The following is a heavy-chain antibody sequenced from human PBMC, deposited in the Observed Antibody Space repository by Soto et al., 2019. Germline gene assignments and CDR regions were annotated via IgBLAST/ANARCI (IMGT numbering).Heavy chain of an antibody. V-gene: IGHV4-59*08. Sequence: SETLSLTCTVSGGSISSYYSSWIRQPPGKGLEWIGYIYYCGSTNYNPSLKSRVTISVDTSKNQFSLKLSSVTAADTAVYYCARLKVQGLGYCSGGSCYTGADYYYMDVWGKGTTVT. CDR1: GGSISSYY. D-gene: IGHD2-15*01. J-gene: IGHJ6*03. CDR3: ARLKVQGLGYCSGGSCYTGADYYYMDV. CDR2: IYYCGST.